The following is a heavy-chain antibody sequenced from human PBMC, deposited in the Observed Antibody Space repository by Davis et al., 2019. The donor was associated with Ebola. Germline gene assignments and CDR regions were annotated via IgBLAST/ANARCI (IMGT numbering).Heavy chain of an antibody. V-gene: IGHV3-30*04. CDR2: ISYDGSNK. Sequence: GESLKISCAASGFTFSSYAMHWVRQAPGKGLEWVTVISYDGSNKYYADSVKGRFTISRDNSKNTLYLQMNSLRAEDTALYYCARDQALEWYLNWFDPWGQGTLVTVSS. J-gene: IGHJ5*02. D-gene: IGHD3-3*01. CDR3: ARDQALEWYLNWFDP. CDR1: GFTFSSYA.